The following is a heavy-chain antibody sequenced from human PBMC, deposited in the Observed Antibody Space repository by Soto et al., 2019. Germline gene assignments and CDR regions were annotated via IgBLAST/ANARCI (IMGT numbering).Heavy chain of an antibody. Sequence: QVQLQESGPGLVKPSETLSLTCTVSGGSISSYYWSWIRQPPGKGLEWIGYIYYSGSTNYNPSLKSRDTISVDTSKNQFSLKLSSVTAADTAVYYCARLVVVPHCSGGSCYSYYYGMDVWGQGTTVTVSS. CDR1: GGSISSYY. D-gene: IGHD2-15*01. CDR2: IYYSGST. V-gene: IGHV4-59*01. CDR3: ARLVVVPHCSGGSCYSYYYGMDV. J-gene: IGHJ6*02.